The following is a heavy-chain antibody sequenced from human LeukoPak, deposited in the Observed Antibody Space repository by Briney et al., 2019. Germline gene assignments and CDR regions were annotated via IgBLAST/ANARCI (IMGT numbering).Heavy chain of an antibody. CDR1: GFTFSSYE. CDR2: ISSSGSTI. Sequence: PGGSLRLSCAASGFTFSSYEMNWVRQAPGRGLEWVSYISSSGSTIYYADSVKGRFTISRDNAKNSLYLQMNSLRAEDTAVYYCASKPRIQLWSFDPSSQGTLVTVSS. J-gene: IGHJ5*02. CDR3: ASKPRIQLWSFDP. V-gene: IGHV3-48*03. D-gene: IGHD5-18*01.